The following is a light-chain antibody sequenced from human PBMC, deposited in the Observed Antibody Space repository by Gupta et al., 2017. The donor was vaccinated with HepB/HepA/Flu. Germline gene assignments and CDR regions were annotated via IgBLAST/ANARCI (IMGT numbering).Light chain of an antibody. Sequence: EIVLTQSPATLSLSPGERATLPCRASQSISSSYLAWYQQTPGQAPRLLIYGASSRATGIPDRFSGSGSGTDFTLTISRLEPEDFAVYYCQQYGSSPRTFGRGTKVEIK. V-gene: IGKV3-20*01. CDR1: QSISSSY. J-gene: IGKJ1*01. CDR2: GAS. CDR3: QQYGSSPRT.